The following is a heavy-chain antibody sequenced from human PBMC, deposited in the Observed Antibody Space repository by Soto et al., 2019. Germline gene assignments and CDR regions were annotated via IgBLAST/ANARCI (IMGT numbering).Heavy chain of an antibody. CDR1: GFTFSSYG. Sequence: QVQLVESGGGVVQPGRSLRLSCAASGFTFSSYGMHWVRQAPGKGLEWVAVIWYDGSNKYYADSVKGRFTISRDNSKNTLYLQINSLRAEETALYSCERATAQLLGFGELFPPPDDGGQGTLVTVPS. D-gene: IGHD3-10*01. J-gene: IGHJ4*02. CDR2: IWYDGSNK. V-gene: IGHV3-33*01. CDR3: ERATAQLLGFGELFPPPDD.